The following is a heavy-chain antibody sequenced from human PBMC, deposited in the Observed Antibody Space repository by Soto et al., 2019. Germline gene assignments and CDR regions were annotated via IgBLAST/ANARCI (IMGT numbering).Heavy chain of an antibody. CDR2: ISGSGGST. J-gene: IGHJ6*02. CDR3: AKASYTAMVTRNYYYGMDV. D-gene: IGHD5-18*01. V-gene: IGHV3-23*01. Sequence: GGSLRLSCAASGFTFSSYAMSWVRQAPGKGLEWVSAISGSGGSTYYADSVKGRFTISRDNSKNTLYLQMNSLRAEDTAVYYCAKASYTAMVTRNYYYGMDVWGQGTTVTVSS. CDR1: GFTFSSYA.